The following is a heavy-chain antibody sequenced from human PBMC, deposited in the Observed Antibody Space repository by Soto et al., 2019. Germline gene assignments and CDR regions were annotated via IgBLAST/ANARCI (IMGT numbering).Heavy chain of an antibody. Sequence: EVQLLESGGDLVQPGGSLRLSCAASGFTFSNYAMGWVRQAPGKGLEWVSTITSGGTTYYADSVKGRFTISRDNSKNTVDLQMNSLRADDTAVYYCAKDRLGRGFDYWGQGTLVTVSS. J-gene: IGHJ4*02. CDR2: ITSGGTT. CDR3: AKDRLGRGFDY. D-gene: IGHD1-26*01. V-gene: IGHV3-23*01. CDR1: GFTFSNYA.